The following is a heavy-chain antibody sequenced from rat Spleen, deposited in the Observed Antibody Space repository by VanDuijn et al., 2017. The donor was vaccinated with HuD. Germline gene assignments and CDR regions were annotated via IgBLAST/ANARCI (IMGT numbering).Heavy chain of an antibody. D-gene: IGHD1-2*01. CDR3: VRGTIAAISMDA. CDR2: MWSDGDT. J-gene: IGHJ4*01. Sequence: QVQLKESGPGLVQPSQTLSLTCTVSGFSLTHYHVHWVRQPPGKGLEWMGVMWSDGDTSYNSALKSRLSISRDTSKSQVFLKMNSLQSEDTATYYCVRGTIAAISMDAWGQGASVTVSS. V-gene: IGHV2-32*01. CDR1: GFSLTHYH.